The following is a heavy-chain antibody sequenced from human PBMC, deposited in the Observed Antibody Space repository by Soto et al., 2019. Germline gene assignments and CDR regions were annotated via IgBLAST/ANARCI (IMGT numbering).Heavy chain of an antibody. Sequence: GGSLRLSCAVSGFTFSSCVMSWVRQAPGKGLEWVSAISGSGGSTYYADSVKGRFTISRDNSKNTLYLQMNSLRADDTAVYYCAKVGYYDSSGHNWFDPWGQGTLVTVSS. CDR3: AKVGYYDSSGHNWFDP. CDR2: ISGSGGST. J-gene: IGHJ5*02. D-gene: IGHD3-22*01. V-gene: IGHV3-23*01. CDR1: GFTFSSCV.